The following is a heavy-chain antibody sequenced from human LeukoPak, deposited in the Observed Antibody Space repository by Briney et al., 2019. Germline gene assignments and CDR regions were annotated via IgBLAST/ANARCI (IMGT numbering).Heavy chain of an antibody. CDR1: GYTFTGYY. J-gene: IGHJ4*02. CDR3: ARDNYYDSSGYYSPFDY. D-gene: IGHD3-22*01. Sequence: GASVKVSCEASGYTFTGYYMHWVRQAPGQGLEWVGWINPNSGGTNYAQKFQGRVTMTTDTSTSTAYMELRSLRSDDTAVYYCARDNYYDSSGYYSPFDYWGQGTLVTVSS. CDR2: INPNSGGT. V-gene: IGHV1-2*02.